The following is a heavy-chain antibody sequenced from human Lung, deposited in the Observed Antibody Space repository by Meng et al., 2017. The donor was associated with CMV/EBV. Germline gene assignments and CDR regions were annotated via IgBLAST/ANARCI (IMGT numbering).Heavy chain of an antibody. D-gene: IGHD3-3*01. V-gene: IGHV1-2*02. CDR2: ISPNNGAT. Sequence: SVKVSXKASGYTFTDYRMHWVRQAPGQGLEWVGWISPNNGATNYAQNFQGRVTMTRDTSISTVYMDLNRLTYDDTAVYYCATKMYYDFWSAYRGTEGVDPFNIWGQGTLVTVSS. CDR3: ATKMYYDFWSAYRGTEGVDPFNI. CDR1: GYTFTDYR. J-gene: IGHJ3*02.